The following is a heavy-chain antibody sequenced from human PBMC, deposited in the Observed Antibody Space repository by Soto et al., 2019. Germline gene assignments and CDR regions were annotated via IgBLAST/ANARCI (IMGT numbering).Heavy chain of an antibody. V-gene: IGHV3-73*01. J-gene: IGHJ4*02. Sequence: EVQLVESGGGLVQPGGSLKLSCAASGFTFSGSAMHWVRQASGKGLEWVGRIRSKANSYATAYAASVKGRFTISRDDSKNTAYLQMNSLKTEDTAVYYCTRDASSSWENGYWGQGTLVTVSS. CDR3: TRDASSSWENGY. D-gene: IGHD6-13*01. CDR1: GFTFSGSA. CDR2: IRSKANSYAT.